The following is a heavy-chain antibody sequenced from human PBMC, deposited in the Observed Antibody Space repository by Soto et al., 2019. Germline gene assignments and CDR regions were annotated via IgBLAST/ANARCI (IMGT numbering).Heavy chain of an antibody. CDR2: IYYSGGT. Sequence: PSETLSLTCTVSGGSSSSSSYYWGWIRQPPGRGLEWIGSIYYSGGTYYNPSVKSGVTISVDTSKNQFSLKLSSVTAADTAVYYSASRFLEWLLSLTWDAFDIWGQGTLVTVS. D-gene: IGHD3-3*01. V-gene: IGHV4-39*01. CDR3: ASRFLEWLLSLTWDAFDI. CDR1: GGSSSSSSYY. J-gene: IGHJ3*02.